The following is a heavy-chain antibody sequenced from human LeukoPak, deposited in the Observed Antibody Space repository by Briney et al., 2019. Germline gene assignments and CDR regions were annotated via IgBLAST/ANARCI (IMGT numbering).Heavy chain of an antibody. Sequence: ASVKVSGKASGYTFTSYAMHWVRQAPGQRLEWMGWINAGNGNTKYSQKFQGRVTITRDTSASTAYMELSSLRSEDTAVYYCAKIAVAGNFDYWGQGTLVTVSS. CDR1: GYTFTSYA. D-gene: IGHD6-19*01. V-gene: IGHV1-3*01. CDR2: INAGNGNT. J-gene: IGHJ4*02. CDR3: AKIAVAGNFDY.